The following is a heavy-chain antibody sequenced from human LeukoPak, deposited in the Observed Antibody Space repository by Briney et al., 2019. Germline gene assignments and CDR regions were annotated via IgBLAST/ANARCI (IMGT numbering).Heavy chain of an antibody. CDR3: ARAGGSGSYYSTYYMDV. V-gene: IGHV3-11*04. Sequence: PGGSLRLSCAASGFTFSDYYMSWIRQAPGKGLEWVSYISSTDSTMYYADSVKGRFTISRDNAKNSLYLQMNSLRAEDTAVYYCARAGGSGSYYSTYYMDVWGKGTTVTISS. J-gene: IGHJ6*03. CDR2: ISSTDSTM. D-gene: IGHD3-10*01. CDR1: GFTFSDYY.